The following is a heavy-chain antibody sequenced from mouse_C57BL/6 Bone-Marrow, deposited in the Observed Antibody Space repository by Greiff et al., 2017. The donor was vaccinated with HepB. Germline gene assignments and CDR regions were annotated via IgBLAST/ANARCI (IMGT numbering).Heavy chain of an antibody. CDR2: IRNKANGYTT. J-gene: IGHJ4*01. CDR1: GFTFTDYY. CDR3: ARWYYVYVAMDY. Sequence: EVMLVESGGGLVQPGGSLSLSCAASGFTFTDYYMSWVRQPPGKALEWLGFIRNKANGYTTEYSASVKGRFTISRDNSQSILYLQMNALRAEDSATYYCARWYYVYVAMDYWGQGTSVTVAS. V-gene: IGHV7-3*01. D-gene: IGHD2-2*01.